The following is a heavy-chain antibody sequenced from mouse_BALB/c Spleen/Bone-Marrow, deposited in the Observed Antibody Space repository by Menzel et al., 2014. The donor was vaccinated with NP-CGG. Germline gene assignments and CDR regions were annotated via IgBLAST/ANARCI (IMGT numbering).Heavy chain of an antibody. CDR1: GFTFSSFG. D-gene: IGHD1-1*01. J-gene: IGHJ2*01. V-gene: IGHV5-17*02. CDR3: AGSGSSSGYFDY. Sequence: EVQRVESGGGLVQPGGSRKLSCAASGFTFSSFGMHWVRPAPEKGLEWVAYISSGSSTIYYADTVMGRFTISRDNPKNTLFLQMTSLRSEDTAMYYCAGSGSSSGYFDYWGQGTTLTVSS. CDR2: ISSGSSTI.